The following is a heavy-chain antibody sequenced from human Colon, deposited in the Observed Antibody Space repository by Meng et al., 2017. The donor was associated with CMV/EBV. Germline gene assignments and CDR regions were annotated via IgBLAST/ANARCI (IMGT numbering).Heavy chain of an antibody. D-gene: IGHD4-11*01. CDR2: MHYSSGNT. V-gene: IGHV1-46*01. CDR1: GYTLTASY. J-gene: IGHJ4*02. Sequence: ASVKVSCKSSGYTLTASYFHWVRQAPGQGLEWLGIMHYSSGNTAHTQKLQGRISMTRDTSTSTVYIELTSLRSDDTAFYYCARDTDIWGQGTLVTVSS. CDR3: ARDTDI.